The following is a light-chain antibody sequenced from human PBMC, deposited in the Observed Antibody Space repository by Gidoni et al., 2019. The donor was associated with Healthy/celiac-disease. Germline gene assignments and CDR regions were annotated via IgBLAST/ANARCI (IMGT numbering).Light chain of an antibody. CDR1: QSVSSN. J-gene: IGKJ1*01. CDR2: GAS. Sequence: EIAMTQFLATFSVSPGERATLSCRASQSVSSNLAWYQQKPGQAPRLLIYGASTRATGIPARFSGSGSGTEFTLTISSLQSEDFAVYYCQQYNNWPPWTFGQGTKVEIK. V-gene: IGKV3-15*01. CDR3: QQYNNWPPWT.